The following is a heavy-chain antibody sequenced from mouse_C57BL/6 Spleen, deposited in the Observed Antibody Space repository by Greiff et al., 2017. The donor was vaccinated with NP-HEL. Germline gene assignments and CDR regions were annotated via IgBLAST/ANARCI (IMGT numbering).Heavy chain of an antibody. CDR3: ARGDYDYGGYFDV. V-gene: IGHV5-4*01. Sequence: EVQVVESGGGLVKPGGSLKLSCAASGFTFSSYAMSWVRQTPEKRLEWVATISDGGSYTYYPDNVKGRFTISRDNAKNNLYLHMSHLKSEDTAMYYCARGDYDYGGYFDVWGTGTTVTVSS. J-gene: IGHJ1*03. CDR1: GFTFSSYA. D-gene: IGHD2-4*01. CDR2: ISDGGSYT.